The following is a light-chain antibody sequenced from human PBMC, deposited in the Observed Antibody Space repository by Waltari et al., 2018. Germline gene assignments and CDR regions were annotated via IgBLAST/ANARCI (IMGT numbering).Light chain of an antibody. CDR2: ETY. CDR3: QKYESLPAT. CDR1: QSVGKY. V-gene: IGKV3-20*01. Sequence: EIVLTQAPGTLHLSPGESATLPCRASQSVGKYLAWYQQRPGQAPMLLIYETYRRATGTPYRFTGSGSGTDFSLTISRLEPEDFAVYYCQKYESLPATFGQGTTVEIK. J-gene: IGKJ1*01.